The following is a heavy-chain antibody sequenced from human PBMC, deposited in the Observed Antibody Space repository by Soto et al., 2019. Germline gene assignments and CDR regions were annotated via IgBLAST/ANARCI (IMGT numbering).Heavy chain of an antibody. V-gene: IGHV1-18*01. CDR1: GYTFNTYG. D-gene: IGHD5-12*01. J-gene: IGHJ3*01. CDR2: INAYNGNT. CDR3: ARDRDSVADF. Sequence: QVHLVQSGAEVKKPGASVKVSCKASGYTFNTYGITWVRQAPGQGLEWMAWINAYNGNTLYAKNLQGRVTMTTDTSTSTAYMEMRSLTSADTAVYYCARDRDSVADFWGQGTMVTVSS.